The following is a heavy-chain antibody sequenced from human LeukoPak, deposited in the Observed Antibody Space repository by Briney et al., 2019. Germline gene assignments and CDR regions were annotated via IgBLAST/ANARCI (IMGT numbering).Heavy chain of an antibody. CDR1: GFTFSSYE. V-gene: IGHV3-48*03. CDR3: ASNYGSGSYDY. D-gene: IGHD3-10*01. CDR2: ISSSGSTI. Sequence: PGGSLRLSCAASGFTFSSYEMNWVRQAPGKGLEWVSYISSSGSTIYYADSVKGRFTISRDNAKNSLYLQMNSLRAEDTAVYYCASNYGSGSYDYWGQGTLVTVSS. J-gene: IGHJ4*02.